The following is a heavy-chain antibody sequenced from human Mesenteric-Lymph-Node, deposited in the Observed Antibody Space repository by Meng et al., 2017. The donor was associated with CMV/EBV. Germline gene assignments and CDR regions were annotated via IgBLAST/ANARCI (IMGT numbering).Heavy chain of an antibody. Sequence: SLKISCAASGFSFGDYAMHWVRQTPGKGLEWVSSISWNSGGIEYADSVKGRFTISRDNSKDTLYLQMHSLRAEDTALYYCGRDLAVVIPTSIPDWGQGTLVTVSS. CDR2: ISWNSGGI. CDR1: GFSFGDYA. J-gene: IGHJ4*02. D-gene: IGHD2-2*01. V-gene: IGHV3-9*01. CDR3: GRDLAVVIPTSIPD.